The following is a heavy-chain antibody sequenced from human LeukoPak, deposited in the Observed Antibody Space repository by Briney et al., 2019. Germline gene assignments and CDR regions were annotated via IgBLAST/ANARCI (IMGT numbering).Heavy chain of an antibody. CDR2: INHSGST. CDR3: ARGKNCGGDCYHFDY. J-gene: IGHJ4*02. CDR1: GGSFSGYY. V-gene: IGHV4-34*01. D-gene: IGHD2-21*02. Sequence: SETLSLTCAVYGGSFSGYYWSWIRQPPGKGLEWIGEINHSGSTNYNPSLKSRVTISVDTSKNQFSLKLSSVTAADTAMYYCARGKNCGGDCYHFDYWGQGTLVTVSS.